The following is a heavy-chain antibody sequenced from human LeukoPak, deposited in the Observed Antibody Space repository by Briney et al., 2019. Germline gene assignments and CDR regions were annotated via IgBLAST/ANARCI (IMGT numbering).Heavy chain of an antibody. CDR1: GGTFSSYA. J-gene: IGHJ6*02. Sequence: SVKVSCKASGGTFSSYAISWVRQAPGQGLEWMGGIIPILGTANYAQKSQGRVTITADESTSTAYMELSSLRSEDTAVYYCARALYYDILTGYYMDGMDVWGQGTTVTVSS. CDR2: IIPILGTA. CDR3: ARALYYDILTGYYMDGMDV. D-gene: IGHD3-9*01. V-gene: IGHV1-69*01.